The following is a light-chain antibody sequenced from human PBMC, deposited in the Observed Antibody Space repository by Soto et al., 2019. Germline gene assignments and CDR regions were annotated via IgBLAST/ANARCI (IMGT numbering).Light chain of an antibody. CDR1: SSDVGAYNY. CDR2: DVS. V-gene: IGLV2-14*01. Sequence: QSVLTQPASVSGSPGQSVAISCTGTSSDVGAYNYVSWYQQLPGKAPKLLIYDVSHRPSWVSDRFSGSKSGNTASLTISGLQAEDDGDYYCNSYTSSSTLYVFGTGTRSPS. J-gene: IGLJ1*01. CDR3: NSYTSSSTLYV.